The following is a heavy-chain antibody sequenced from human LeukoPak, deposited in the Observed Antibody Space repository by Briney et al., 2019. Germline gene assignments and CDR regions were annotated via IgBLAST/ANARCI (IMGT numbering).Heavy chain of an antibody. Sequence: GGSLRLSCAASGFTFSTYGMHWVRRAPGKGLEWVTFIRYDGSKKYYADSVKGRFTISRDNSKNTVYLQMNSLRADDTAVYYCARRAGAYSHPYDYWGQGTLVTVPS. D-gene: IGHD4/OR15-4a*01. J-gene: IGHJ4*02. V-gene: IGHV3-30*02. CDR2: IRYDGSKK. CDR1: GFTFSTYG. CDR3: ARRAGAYSHPYDY.